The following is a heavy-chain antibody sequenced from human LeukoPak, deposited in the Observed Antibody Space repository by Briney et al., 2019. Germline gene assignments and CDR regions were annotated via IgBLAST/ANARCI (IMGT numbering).Heavy chain of an antibody. V-gene: IGHV1-18*01. D-gene: IGHD2-15*01. CDR3: ARDRGYCSGGSCSAFDY. CDR1: GYPFTSYG. CDR2: ITAYNGNT. Sequence: PGAPVKFSGKASGYPFTSYGIGWVRQAPGQGLEWMGWITAYNGNTNYAPKLQGRVTMTTDTSTSTAYMELRSLRSDDTAVYYCARDRGYCSGGSCSAFDYWGQGTLVTVSS. J-gene: IGHJ4*02.